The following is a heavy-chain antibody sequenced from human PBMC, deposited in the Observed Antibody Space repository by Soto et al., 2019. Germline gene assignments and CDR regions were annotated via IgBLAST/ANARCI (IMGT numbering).Heavy chain of an antibody. Sequence: GESLKISCKGSGYSFRNHWIGLVRQTHGKGLEWMGIIHPADSDTTYSPSFQGQVTMSADKSISTAYLQWGSLKASDTAMYFCARALTYYYDRSGYFDSWGQGTLVTVSS. J-gene: IGHJ4*02. CDR2: IHPADSDT. D-gene: IGHD3-22*01. CDR3: ARALTYYYDRSGYFDS. CDR1: GYSFRNHW. V-gene: IGHV5-51*01.